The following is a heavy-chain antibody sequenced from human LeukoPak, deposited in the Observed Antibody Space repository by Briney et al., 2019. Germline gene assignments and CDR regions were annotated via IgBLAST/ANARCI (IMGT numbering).Heavy chain of an antibody. J-gene: IGHJ4*02. CDR1: GGSISSYY. CDR3: ARRYCSDGSCYSSLDF. CDR2: IYSSGST. V-gene: IGHV4-59*08. D-gene: IGHD2-15*01. Sequence: SETLSLTCTVSGGSISSYYWSWIQQPPGKGLEWIGYIYSSGSTTYNPSLKSRSTISVDTSKNKFSLKLSSVTAADTAVYYCARRYCSDGSCYSSLDFWSQGTLVTVSS.